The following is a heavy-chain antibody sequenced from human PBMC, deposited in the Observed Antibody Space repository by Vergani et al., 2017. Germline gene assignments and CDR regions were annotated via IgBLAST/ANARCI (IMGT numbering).Heavy chain of an antibody. V-gene: IGHV4-39*01. Sequence: QLQLQESGPGLVKPSETLSLTCTVSGGSISSSSYYWGWIRQPPGKGLEWIGSIYYSGSTYYNPSLKSRVTISVDTSKNQFSLKLSSVTAADTAVYYCARHCRVATMIVVAHAFDIWGQGTMVTVSS. CDR3: ARHCRVATMIVVAHAFDI. CDR1: GGSISSSSYY. J-gene: IGHJ3*02. CDR2: IYYSGST. D-gene: IGHD3-22*01.